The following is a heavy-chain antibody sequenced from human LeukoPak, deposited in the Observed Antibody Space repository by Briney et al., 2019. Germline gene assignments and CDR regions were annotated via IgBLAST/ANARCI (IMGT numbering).Heavy chain of an antibody. CDR2: ISSDGSSK. J-gene: IGHJ3*02. D-gene: IGHD2-15*01. CDR3: AKGGRVVVSTGDAFDI. Sequence: TGGSLRLSCVASGFTFSYYGIPWVRQAPGKGLEWVAVISSDGSSKYYEDSVKGRFTISRDNSKKTLYLQMNSLRTEDTAVYYCAKGGRVVVSTGDAFDIWGQGTTVTVSS. V-gene: IGHV3-30*18. CDR1: GFTFSYYG.